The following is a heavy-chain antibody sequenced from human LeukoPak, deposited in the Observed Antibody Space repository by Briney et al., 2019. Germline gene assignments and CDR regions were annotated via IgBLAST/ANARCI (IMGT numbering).Heavy chain of an antibody. CDR3: AKDEVGATTRPIDY. CDR2: IRYDGSNK. J-gene: IGHJ4*02. CDR1: GFTFSSYG. V-gene: IGHV3-30*02. Sequence: GGSLRLSCAASGFTFSSYGMHWVRQAPGKGLEWVAFIRYDGSNKYYADSVKGRFTISRDNSKNTLYLQMNSLRAEDTAVYYCAKDEVGATTRPIDYWGQGTLVNVAS. D-gene: IGHD1-26*01.